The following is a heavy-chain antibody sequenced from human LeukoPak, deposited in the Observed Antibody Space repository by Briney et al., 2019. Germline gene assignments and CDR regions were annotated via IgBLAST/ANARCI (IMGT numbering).Heavy chain of an antibody. D-gene: IGHD2-2*01. J-gene: IGHJ5*02. CDR3: ARHRGEYCSSTSCPGCDP. CDR1: GYSFTSYW. V-gene: IGHV5-51*01. CDR2: IYPGDSDT. Sequence: GESLKISCKGSGYSFTSYWIGWVRQMPGKGLEWMGIIYPGDSDTRYSPSFQGQVTISADKSISTAYLQWSSLKASDTAMYYCARHRGEYCSSTSCPGCDPWGQGTLVTVSS.